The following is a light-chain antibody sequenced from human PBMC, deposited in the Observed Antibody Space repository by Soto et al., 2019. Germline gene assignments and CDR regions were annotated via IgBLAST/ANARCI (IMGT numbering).Light chain of an antibody. J-gene: IGKJ4*01. Sequence: EIVLTQSPATLSLSPGERATLSCRASQSVRYYFAWYQQKPGQAPRLLIYDASNRATGIPVRFSGSGSGTDFTLTISILVPEDFAVYYCQQRSSWPLTFGGGTKV. CDR3: QQRSSWPLT. CDR2: DAS. V-gene: IGKV3-11*01. CDR1: QSVRYY.